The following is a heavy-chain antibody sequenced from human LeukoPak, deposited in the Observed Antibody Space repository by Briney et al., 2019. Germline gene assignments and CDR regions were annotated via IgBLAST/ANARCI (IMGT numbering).Heavy chain of an antibody. CDR3: ARDEDYGGNSVSEYFQH. Sequence: GGSLRLYCAASGFTFSSYAMSWVRQAPGKGLEWVSAISGSGGSTYYADSVKGRFTISRDNSKNTLYLQMNSLRAEDTAVYYCARDEDYGGNSVSEYFQHWGQGTLVTVSS. CDR2: ISGSGGST. D-gene: IGHD4-17*01. V-gene: IGHV3-23*01. J-gene: IGHJ1*01. CDR1: GFTFSSYA.